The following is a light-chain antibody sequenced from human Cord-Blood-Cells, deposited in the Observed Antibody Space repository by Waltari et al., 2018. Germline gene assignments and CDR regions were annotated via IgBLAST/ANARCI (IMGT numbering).Light chain of an antibody. CDR1: SSDVGRYNL. J-gene: IGLJ1*01. CDR2: EGS. V-gene: IGLV2-23*01. Sequence: QSALTQPASVSGSPGQSITISCTGTSSDVGRYNLVSWYQQHPGKAPKLMVYEGSKRPSGVSNRFSGSKSGNTASLTISGLHAEDEADYYCCSYAGSSTYVFGTGTKVTAL. CDR3: CSYAGSSTYV.